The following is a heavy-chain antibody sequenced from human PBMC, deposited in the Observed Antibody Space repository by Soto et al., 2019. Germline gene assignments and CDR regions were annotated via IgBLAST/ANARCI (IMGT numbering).Heavy chain of an antibody. J-gene: IGHJ5*02. D-gene: IGHD6-19*01. V-gene: IGHV3-30-3*01. CDR2: ISYDGSNK. CDR1: GFTFSSYA. CDR3: ARDTAYSSGWYPRGPGWFDP. Sequence: QVQLMESGGGVVQPGRSLRLSCAASGFTFSSYAMHWVHQAPGKGLEWVAVISYDGSNKYYADSVKGRFTISRDNSKNTLYLQMNSLRAEDTAVYYCARDTAYSSGWYPRGPGWFDPWGQGTLVTVSS.